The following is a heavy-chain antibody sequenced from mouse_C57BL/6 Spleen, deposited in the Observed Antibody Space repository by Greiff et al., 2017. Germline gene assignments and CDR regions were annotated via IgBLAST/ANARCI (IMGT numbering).Heavy chain of an antibody. V-gene: IGHV1-69*01. CDR3: ARARTAQAPYYFDY. J-gene: IGHJ2*01. CDR1: GYTFTSYW. CDR2: IDPSDSYT. Sequence: QVQLQQPGAELVMPGASVKLSCKASGYTFTSYWMHWVKQRPGQGLEWIGEIDPSDSYTNYNQKFKGKSTLTVDKSSSTAYMQLSSLTSEDSAVYYCARARTAQAPYYFDYWGQGTTLTVS. D-gene: IGHD3-2*02.